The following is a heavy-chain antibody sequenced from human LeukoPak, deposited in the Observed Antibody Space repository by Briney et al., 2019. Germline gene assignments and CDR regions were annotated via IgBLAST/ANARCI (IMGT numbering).Heavy chain of an antibody. V-gene: IGHV4-59*01. CDR1: GGSFSGYY. Sequence: NPSETLSLTCAVHGGSFSGYYWSWIRQPPGKGLEWIGYTYYSGSTNYTPSLKRRVTISVDTSKNQFSLKLKSVTAADTAVYYCAREGATTWARFGYWGPGILVTVSS. D-gene: IGHD1-26*01. CDR2: TYYSGST. J-gene: IGHJ4*02. CDR3: AREGATTWARFGY.